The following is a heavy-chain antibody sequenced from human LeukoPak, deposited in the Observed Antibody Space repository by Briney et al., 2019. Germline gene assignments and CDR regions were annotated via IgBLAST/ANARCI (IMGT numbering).Heavy chain of an antibody. Sequence: SETLSLTCTVSGGSISSYYWSWIRQTAGKGLEWIGRIYTSGSTNYNPSLKSRVTMSVDTSKNQFSLKLSSVTAADTAVYYCARDDPDNCSGGSCYYTWGQGTLVTVSS. D-gene: IGHD2-15*01. CDR3: ARDDPDNCSGGSCYYT. CDR1: GGSISSYY. V-gene: IGHV4-4*07. J-gene: IGHJ4*02. CDR2: IYTSGST.